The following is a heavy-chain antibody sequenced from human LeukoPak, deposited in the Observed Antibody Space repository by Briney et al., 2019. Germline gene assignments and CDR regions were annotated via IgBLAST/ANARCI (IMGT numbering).Heavy chain of an antibody. CDR3: ARGGKVTGLDY. CDR1: GFTFSSYS. D-gene: IGHD1-20*01. Sequence: GGSLRLSCAASGFTFSSYSMNWVRQAPGEGLEWVSYISSSSSTIYYADSVEGRFTISRDNAKNSLYLQMNSLRAEDTAVYYCARGGKVTGLDYWGQGTLVTVSS. CDR2: ISSSSSTI. V-gene: IGHV3-48*04. J-gene: IGHJ4*02.